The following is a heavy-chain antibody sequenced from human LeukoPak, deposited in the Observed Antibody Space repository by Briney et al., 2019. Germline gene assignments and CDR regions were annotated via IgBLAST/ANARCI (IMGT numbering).Heavy chain of an antibody. Sequence: ASVKVSCKASGYTFASYGISWVRQAPGQGLEWMGSISPYTGNTKYAERFQDRVIMTTDTSTRTAYMELRSLSSDDTAVFYCARDQYDSVWGSYRPYFDLWGQGTLVTVSS. D-gene: IGHD3-16*02. V-gene: IGHV1-18*01. CDR2: ISPYTGNT. CDR3: ARDQYDSVWGSYRPYFDL. J-gene: IGHJ4*02. CDR1: GYTFASYG.